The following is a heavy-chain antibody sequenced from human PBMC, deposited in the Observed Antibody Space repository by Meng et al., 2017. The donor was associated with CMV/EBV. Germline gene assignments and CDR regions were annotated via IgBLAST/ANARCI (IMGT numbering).Heavy chain of an antibody. J-gene: IGHJ4*02. Sequence: KVSCNASAYTFTSYDINWVRQTTGQGLEWMGWMNPHSGTTGYAQKFQGRVTMTRNTSISTAYMELGSLRSEDTAVYYCARVTELELDYWGQGTLVTVSS. CDR1: AYTFTSYD. V-gene: IGHV1-8*01. CDR2: MNPHSGTT. D-gene: IGHD1-1*01. CDR3: ARVTELELDY.